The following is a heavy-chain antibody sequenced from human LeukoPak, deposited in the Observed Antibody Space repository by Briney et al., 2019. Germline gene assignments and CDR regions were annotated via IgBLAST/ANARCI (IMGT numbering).Heavy chain of an antibody. V-gene: IGHV3-21*05. D-gene: IGHD3-10*01. CDR3: AKERGGQDWDFDL. Sequence: PGGSLRLSRAASGFTFSSYSMFWVRQAPGKGLEWVSYISGSSNYINHADSVKGRFTVSRDNAKNSLYLQMNSLRVEDTAVYYCAKERGGQDWDFDLWGRGTLVTVSS. CDR1: GFTFSSYS. CDR2: ISGSSNYI. J-gene: IGHJ2*01.